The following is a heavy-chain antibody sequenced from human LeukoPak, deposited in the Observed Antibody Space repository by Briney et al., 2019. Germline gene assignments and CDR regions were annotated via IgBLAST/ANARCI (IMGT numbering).Heavy chain of an antibody. D-gene: IGHD1-26*01. V-gene: IGHV3-48*03. CDR3: ARSIIVGATGAFDV. CDR2: ISSSGSTI. CDR1: GFTFSSYE. J-gene: IGHJ3*01. Sequence: GGSLRLSCAASGFTFSSYEMNWVRQAPGKGLEWVSYISSSGSTIYYADSVKGRFTISRDNAKNSLYLQMNGLRAEDTAVYYCARSIIVGATGAFDVWGQGTMVTVS.